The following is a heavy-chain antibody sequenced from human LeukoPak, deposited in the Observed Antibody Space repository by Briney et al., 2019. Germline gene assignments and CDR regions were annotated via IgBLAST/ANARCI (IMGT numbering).Heavy chain of an antibody. V-gene: IGHV3-48*04. CDR2: ISSSGSTI. D-gene: IGHD1-14*01. Sequence: PGGSLRLSCAASGFTFNSYSMNWVRQAPGKGLEWVSYISSSGSTIYYADSVKGRFTISRDNAKNSLYLQMNSLRAEDTAVYYCARDRGGPLTQRYYYYYMDVWGKGTTVTVSS. CDR1: GFTFNSYS. CDR3: ARDRGGPLTQRYYYYYMDV. J-gene: IGHJ6*03.